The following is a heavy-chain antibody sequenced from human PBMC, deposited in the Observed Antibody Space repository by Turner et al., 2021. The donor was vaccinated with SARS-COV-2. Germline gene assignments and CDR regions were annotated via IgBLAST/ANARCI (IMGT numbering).Heavy chain of an antibody. V-gene: IGHV3-7*01. CDR3: ARDTPTYYYDSSGYYTEWYFDY. CDR1: GFTLSSFW. D-gene: IGHD3-22*01. Sequence: EVQLVESGGGLVQPGGSLRLSCAASGFTLSSFWMNWVRQAPGKGLEWVANIKQDGSEKYYVDSVKGRFTISRDNAKNSLYLQMNSLRAEDTAVYYCARDTPTYYYDSSGYYTEWYFDYWGQGTLVTVSS. CDR2: IKQDGSEK. J-gene: IGHJ4*02.